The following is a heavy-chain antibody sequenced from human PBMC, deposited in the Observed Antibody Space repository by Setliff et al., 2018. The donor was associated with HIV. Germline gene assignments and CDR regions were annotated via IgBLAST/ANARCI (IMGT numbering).Heavy chain of an antibody. Sequence: PGGSLRLSCAASGFTFSSYWMHWVRQAPGKGLVWVSRINSDGSSTSYADSVRGRFTISRDNAKNTVYLQLTSLRAEDTAVYYCARGPQYNFWGGYLGLWGQGTLVTVSS. D-gene: IGHD3-3*01. CDR3: ARGPQYNFWGGYLGL. V-gene: IGHV3-74*01. CDR1: GFTFSSYW. J-gene: IGHJ4*02. CDR2: INSDGSST.